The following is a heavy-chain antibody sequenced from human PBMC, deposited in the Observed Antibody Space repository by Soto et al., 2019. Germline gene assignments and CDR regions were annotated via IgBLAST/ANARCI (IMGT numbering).Heavy chain of an antibody. CDR3: AKPDRSLRVGYGKMGD. Sequence: EVQLLESGGGLVQPGGSLRLSCAASGFTFSSYAMSWVRQAPGKGLEWVSAISGSGGSTYYADSVKGRFTISRDNSKNTLYLQMNSVRADDTAVYYCAKPDRSLRVGYGKMGDWGQGTLVTVSS. CDR1: GFTFSSYA. CDR2: ISGSGGST. V-gene: IGHV3-23*01. J-gene: IGHJ4*02. D-gene: IGHD5-12*01.